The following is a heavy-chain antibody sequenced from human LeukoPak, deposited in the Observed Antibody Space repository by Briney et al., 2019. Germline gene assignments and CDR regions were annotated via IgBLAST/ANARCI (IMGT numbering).Heavy chain of an antibody. Sequence: GGSLRLSCAASGFTFDYYWMTWVRQAPGKGLEWLANIKESGSEKYYVDSVKGGFTISRDNAKNSLYLQMNSLREDTAVYYCARGWGERGKCRGGTCNNPQFDYWGRGTLVTVSS. CDR3: ARGWGERGKCRGGTCNNPQFDY. CDR1: GFTFDYYW. CDR2: IKESGSEK. J-gene: IGHJ4*02. V-gene: IGHV3-7*01. D-gene: IGHD2-15*01.